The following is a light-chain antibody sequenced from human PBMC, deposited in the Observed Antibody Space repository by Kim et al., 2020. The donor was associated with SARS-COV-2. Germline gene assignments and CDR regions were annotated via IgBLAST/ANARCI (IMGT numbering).Light chain of an antibody. CDR3: AAWDDGLNGRV. CDR1: TSNIGSNT. Sequence: QTVTISCSGGTSNIGSNTVNWHQQLPGSAPKVLIYSDNQRPSGVPDRFSGSKFGTSASLAISGLQSEDEADYYCAAWDDGLNGRVFGGGTKVTVL. V-gene: IGLV1-44*01. CDR2: SDN. J-gene: IGLJ2*01.